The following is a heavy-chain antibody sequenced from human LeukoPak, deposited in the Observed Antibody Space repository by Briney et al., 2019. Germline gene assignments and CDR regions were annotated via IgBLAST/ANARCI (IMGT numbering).Heavy chain of an antibody. Sequence: ASVKVSCKASGYTFTSYGISWVRQAPGQGLEWMGWISAYNGNTNYAQKLQGRVTMTTDTSTSTAYMELRSLRSDDTAVYYCARDPGYCSSTSCYKGWFDPWGQGTLVTVSS. CDR1: GYTFTSYG. V-gene: IGHV1-18*01. CDR2: ISAYNGNT. D-gene: IGHD2-2*02. J-gene: IGHJ5*02. CDR3: ARDPGYCSSTSCYKGWFDP.